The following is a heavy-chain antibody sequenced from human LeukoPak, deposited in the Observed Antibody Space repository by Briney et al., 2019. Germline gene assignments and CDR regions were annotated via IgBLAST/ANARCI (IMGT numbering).Heavy chain of an antibody. Sequence: GGSLRLSCAASGFTFSSYAMSWVRQAPGKGLEWVSAISGSGGSTYYADSVKGRFTISRDNSKNTLYLQMNSLRAEDTAVYYCAKDSVIVVVITPTFFDYWGQGTLVTVSS. J-gene: IGHJ4*02. V-gene: IGHV3-23*01. CDR1: GFTFSSYA. CDR2: ISGSGGST. CDR3: AKDSVIVVVITPTFFDY. D-gene: IGHD3-22*01.